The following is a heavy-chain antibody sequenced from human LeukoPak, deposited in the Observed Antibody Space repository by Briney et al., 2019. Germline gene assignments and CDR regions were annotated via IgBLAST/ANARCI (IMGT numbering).Heavy chain of an antibody. J-gene: IGHJ6*03. CDR1: GGSISTNSYY. V-gene: IGHV4-39*07. D-gene: IGHD5-12*01. CDR3: ARLSGYGLHYYYYMDV. Sequence: PSETLSLTCTVSGGSISTNSYYWGWIRQPPGKGLKWIGSIYYSGSTYYNPSLKSRVTISVDTSKNQFSLKLSSVTAADTAVYYCARLSGYGLHYYYYMDVWGKGTTVTVSS. CDR2: IYYSGST.